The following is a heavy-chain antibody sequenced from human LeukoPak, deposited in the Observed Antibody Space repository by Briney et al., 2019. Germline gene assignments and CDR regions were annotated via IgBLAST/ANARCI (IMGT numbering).Heavy chain of an antibody. D-gene: IGHD6-6*01. J-gene: IGHJ5*02. Sequence: GASVKVSCKASGYTFTSYYMHWVRQAPGQGLEWMGIINPSGGSTSYAQKFQGRVTMTRDMSTSTVYMELSSLRSEDTAVYYCARECPEYSSSFGFRYNWFDPWGQGTLVTVSS. CDR2: INPSGGST. CDR1: GYTFTSYY. CDR3: ARECPEYSSSFGFRYNWFDP. V-gene: IGHV1-46*01.